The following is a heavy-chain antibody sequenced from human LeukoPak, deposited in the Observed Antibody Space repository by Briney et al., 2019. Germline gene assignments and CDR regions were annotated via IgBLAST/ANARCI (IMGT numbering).Heavy chain of an antibody. CDR1: GRTFSSYA. D-gene: IGHD2-15*01. CDR3: ARDLGYCSGGSCTEFIY. Sequence: HEASVKVSCKASGRTFSSYAISWVRQAPGQGLESIGRIIPIFGTANYAQKFQGRVTITADKSTSTAYMELSSLRSEDTAVYYCARDLGYCSGGSCTEFIYWGQGTLVTVSS. V-gene: IGHV1-69*06. CDR2: IIPIFGTA. J-gene: IGHJ4*02.